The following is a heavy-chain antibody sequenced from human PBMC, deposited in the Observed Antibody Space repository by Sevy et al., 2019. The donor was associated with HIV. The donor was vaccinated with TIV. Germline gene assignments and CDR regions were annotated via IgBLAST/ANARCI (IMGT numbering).Heavy chain of an antibody. J-gene: IGHJ6*02. CDR3: ARLTRLGYCSSTSCALDYYYGMDV. CDR2: IIPIFGTA. D-gene: IGHD2-2*01. Sequence: ASVKVSCKASGGTFSSYAISWVRQAPGQGLEWMGGIIPIFGTANYAQKFQGRVTITADESTSTAYMELSSQRSEDTAVYYCARLTRLGYCSSTSCALDYYYGMDVWGQGTTVTVSS. V-gene: IGHV1-69*13. CDR1: GGTFSSYA.